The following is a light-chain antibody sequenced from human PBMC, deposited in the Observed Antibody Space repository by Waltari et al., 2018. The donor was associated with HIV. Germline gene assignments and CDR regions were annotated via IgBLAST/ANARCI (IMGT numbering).Light chain of an antibody. V-gene: IGKV3-20*01. CDR2: GAS. CDR3: QQYGSSPPYT. J-gene: IGKJ2*01. CDR1: TCVSSSY. Sequence: EIVLTQSPGTLSLSPGESATLSCRASTCVSSSYLAWYQQKPGQAPSLLIYGASSRATGIPDRFSGSGSGTDFTLTISRLEPEDFAVYYCQQYGSSPPYTFGQGTKLEIK.